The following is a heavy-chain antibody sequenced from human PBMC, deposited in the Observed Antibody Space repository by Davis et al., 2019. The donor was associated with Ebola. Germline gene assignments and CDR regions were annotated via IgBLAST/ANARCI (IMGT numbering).Heavy chain of an antibody. Sequence: GSLRLSCTVSGGSTSSYYWSWIRQPPGKGLEWIGYIYYSGSTNYNPSLKSRVTISVDTSKNQFSLKLSSVTAADTAVYYCARHAVRITMIVNEYYFDYWGQGTLVTVSS. V-gene: IGHV4-59*08. CDR1: GGSTSSYY. J-gene: IGHJ4*02. CDR3: ARHAVRITMIVNEYYFDY. CDR2: IYYSGST. D-gene: IGHD3-22*01.